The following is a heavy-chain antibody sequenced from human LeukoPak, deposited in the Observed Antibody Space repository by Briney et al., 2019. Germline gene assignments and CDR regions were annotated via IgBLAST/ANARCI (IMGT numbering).Heavy chain of an antibody. J-gene: IGHJ4*02. CDR3: ATTVFTTTWYFDY. D-gene: IGHD3-9*01. CDR2: IRNDGTTK. V-gene: IGHV3-30*02. CDR1: GFTFSSYD. Sequence: GGSLRLSCATSGFTFSSYDMHWVRQAPGKGLEGVAHIRNDGTTKDYADSVKGRFTISRDNPKNTLYLQLNSPRGEDTAVYHCATTVFTTTWYFDYWGQGNLVTVSS.